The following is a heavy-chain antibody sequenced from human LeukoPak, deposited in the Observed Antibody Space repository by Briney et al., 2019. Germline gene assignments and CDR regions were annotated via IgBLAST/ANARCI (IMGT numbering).Heavy chain of an antibody. CDR2: ISTDSDYI. V-gene: IGHV3-21*01. CDR1: GFTFSPYT. J-gene: IGHJ4*02. D-gene: IGHD1-26*01. Sequence: PGGSLRLSCEASGFTFSPYTMNWVRQAPGKGLEWVSSISTDSDYIYYADSVKGRFTISRDNAKNSLFLQMNSLRAEDRAVYYCARELVGALSSFDYWGQGTQVTVSS. CDR3: ARELVGALSSFDY.